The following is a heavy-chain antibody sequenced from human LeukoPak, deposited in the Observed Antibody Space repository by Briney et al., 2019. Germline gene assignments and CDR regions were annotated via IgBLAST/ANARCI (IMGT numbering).Heavy chain of an antibody. CDR1: GYSLSSGYY. D-gene: IGHD2-2*01. CDR3: ARDVRYCSSTSCYPNWFDP. CDR2: IYHIGST. J-gene: IGHJ5*02. V-gene: IGHV4-38-2*02. Sequence: PSETLSLTCTVSGYSLSSGYYWGWIGQPPGKGLEWIGSIYHIGSTYYNPSLKSRVTISVDTSKNQFSLKLSSVTAADTAVYYCARDVRYCSSTSCYPNWFDPWGQGTLVTVSS.